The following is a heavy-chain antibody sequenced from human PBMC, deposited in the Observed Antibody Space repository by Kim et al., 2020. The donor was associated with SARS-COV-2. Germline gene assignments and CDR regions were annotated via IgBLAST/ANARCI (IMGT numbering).Heavy chain of an antibody. D-gene: IGHD5-18*01. Sequence: GGSLRLSCAASGFTFSSYAMHWVRQAPGKGLEWVAVISYDGSNKYYADSVKGRFTISRDNSKNTLYLQMNSLRAEDTAVYYCAREYRISQWIPLPFTLYYYNYGMDVWGQGTTVTVSS. CDR3: AREYRISQWIPLPFTLYYYNYGMDV. CDR2: ISYDGSNK. CDR1: GFTFSSYA. V-gene: IGHV3-30*04. J-gene: IGHJ6*02.